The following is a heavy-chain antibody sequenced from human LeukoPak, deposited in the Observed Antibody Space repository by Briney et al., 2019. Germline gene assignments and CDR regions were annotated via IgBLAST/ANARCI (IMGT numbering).Heavy chain of an antibody. Sequence: ASVKVSCKASGYTFTGYYMHWVRQAPGQGLEWMGRINPNSGGTNYAQEFQGRVTMTRDTSISTAYMELSRLRSDDTAVYYCASRLESSGYSSGWDFDYWGQGTLVTVSS. V-gene: IGHV1-2*06. D-gene: IGHD6-19*01. CDR1: GYTFTGYY. J-gene: IGHJ4*02. CDR3: ASRLESSGYSSGWDFDY. CDR2: INPNSGGT.